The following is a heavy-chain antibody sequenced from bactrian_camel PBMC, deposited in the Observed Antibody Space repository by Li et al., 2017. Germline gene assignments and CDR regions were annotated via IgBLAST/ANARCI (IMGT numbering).Heavy chain of an antibody. Sequence: DVQLVESGGGSVQAGGSLTLACVGSGYATCNYVMAWFRQAPGKEREGVAAIGMDGRTSAADSVKGRFTISKDNAKNTLYLEMNNLKPEDSGMYYCGVDRPCYCPKYFVSSGGRGMDHWGKGTQVTVS. J-gene: IGHJ7*01. D-gene: IGHD3*01. V-gene: IGHV3S44*01. CDR2: IGMDGRT. CDR1: GYATCNYV.